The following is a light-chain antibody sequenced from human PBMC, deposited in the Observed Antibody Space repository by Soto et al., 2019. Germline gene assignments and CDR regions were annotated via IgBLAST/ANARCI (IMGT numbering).Light chain of an antibody. CDR3: QQDRSSPLT. J-gene: IGKJ4*01. V-gene: IGKV3-20*01. CDR2: GAS. Sequence: EIVLTQSRGTLSLSPGERATLSCRASQSVSSSYLAWYQQKPGQAPRLLIYGASSRATGIPDRFSGSGSGTDFTLTISCLQPEDFAVYYCQQDRSSPLTFGGGTKVDIK. CDR1: QSVSSSY.